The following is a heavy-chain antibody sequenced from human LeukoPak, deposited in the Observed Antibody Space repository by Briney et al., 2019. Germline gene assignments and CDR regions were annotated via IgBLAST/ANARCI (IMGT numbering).Heavy chain of an antibody. J-gene: IGHJ4*02. D-gene: IGHD3-22*01. V-gene: IGHV3-9*01. CDR1: GFTFDDYA. Sequence: GGSLRLSCAASGFTFDDYAMHWVRQAPGKGLEWVSGISWNSGSIGYADSVKGRFTISRDNSKNTLYLQMNSLRAEDTAVYYCAKGALYYYDSSGYYSSSHDYWGQGTLVTVSS. CDR2: ISWNSGSI. CDR3: AKGALYYYDSSGYYSSSHDY.